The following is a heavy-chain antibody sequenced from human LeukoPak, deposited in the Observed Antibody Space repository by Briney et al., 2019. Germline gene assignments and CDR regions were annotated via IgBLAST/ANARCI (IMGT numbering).Heavy chain of an antibody. CDR2: IKSKTDGGTT. CDR3: TTEVAGFDN. CDR1: GFTFSDVW. J-gene: IGHJ4*02. D-gene: IGHD6-19*01. Sequence: GGSLRLSCAASGFTFSDVWMAWVRQAPGKGLEWVGRIKSKTDGGTTAYAAPVKGRFTISRDDLKNRLFLQMNNLKSEDSGIYYCTTEVAGFDNWGQGSLVTVSS. V-gene: IGHV3-15*01.